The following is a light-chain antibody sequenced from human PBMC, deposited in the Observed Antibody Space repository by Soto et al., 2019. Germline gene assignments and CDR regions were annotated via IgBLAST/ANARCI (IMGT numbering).Light chain of an antibody. Sequence: EIVMTQSPATLSVSPGERATLSYRASQSVSSDLAWYQQKPGQAPRLLIYGASTRHTGIPARFSGSGSGTEFTLTISSLQSEDFAVYYCQQYHNWPYTFGQGTKLEIK. CDR3: QQYHNWPYT. CDR2: GAS. J-gene: IGKJ2*01. CDR1: QSVSSD. V-gene: IGKV3-15*01.